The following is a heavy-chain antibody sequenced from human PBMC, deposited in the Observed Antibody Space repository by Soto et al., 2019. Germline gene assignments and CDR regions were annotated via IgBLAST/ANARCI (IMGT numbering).Heavy chain of an antibody. Sequence: QVQQVQSGAEVKKPGASVKVSCKASGYTFTSYGISWVRQAPGQGLAWMGWISAYNGNTNYAQKLQGRVTMTTDTSTSTAYMELSSLRSYDTAVYYCARDPITTGGGYYYYGMDVWGQGTTVTVSS. CDR3: ARDPITTGGGYYYYGMDV. CDR2: ISAYNGNT. J-gene: IGHJ6*02. D-gene: IGHD3-3*01. V-gene: IGHV1-18*01. CDR1: GYTFTSYG.